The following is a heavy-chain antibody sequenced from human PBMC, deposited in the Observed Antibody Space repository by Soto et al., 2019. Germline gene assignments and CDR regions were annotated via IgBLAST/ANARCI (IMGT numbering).Heavy chain of an antibody. V-gene: IGHV3-21*01. CDR1: GVSFSTYT. Sequence: GGSLRLSCAASGVSFSTYTMNWVRRAPGKGLEWVSSINRDSTVIKYAASVKGRFTISRDNARNSLSLQMNSLRAEDTAVYYCLNGDYYVGPGTLVTVSS. CDR2: INRDSTVI. CDR3: LNGDYY. D-gene: IGHD3-16*01. J-gene: IGHJ4*02.